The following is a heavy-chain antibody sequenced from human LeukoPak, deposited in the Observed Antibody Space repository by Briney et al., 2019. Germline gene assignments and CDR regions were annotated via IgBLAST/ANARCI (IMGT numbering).Heavy chain of an antibody. V-gene: IGHV3-7*01. J-gene: IGHJ4*02. CDR3: ARGLGYSSSLLDY. D-gene: IGHD6-6*01. CDR1: GFTFSSYW. Sequence: PGGSLRLSCAASGFTFSSYWMNWVRQAPGKGLEWVANVRQGESEKLYVDSVKGRFTLSRDNAKNSLYLKMNSLRAEDTAVYYCARGLGYSSSLLDYWGQGTLVTVSS. CDR2: VRQGESEK.